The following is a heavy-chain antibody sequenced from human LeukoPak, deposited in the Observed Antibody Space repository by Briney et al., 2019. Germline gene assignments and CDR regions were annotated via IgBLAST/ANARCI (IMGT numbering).Heavy chain of an antibody. CDR1: GFTFSNAW. CDR3: TTLLPFVGVTATDY. J-gene: IGHJ4*02. Sequence: PGGSLRLSCAASGFTFSNAWMSWVRQAPGKGLEWVGRIKNKTDGGTTDYAAPVKCRFTISRDDSKNTLYLQMNSLKTEDTAVYYCTTLLPFVGVTATDYWGQGTLVTVSS. V-gene: IGHV3-15*01. CDR2: IKNKTDGGTT. D-gene: IGHD2-21*02.